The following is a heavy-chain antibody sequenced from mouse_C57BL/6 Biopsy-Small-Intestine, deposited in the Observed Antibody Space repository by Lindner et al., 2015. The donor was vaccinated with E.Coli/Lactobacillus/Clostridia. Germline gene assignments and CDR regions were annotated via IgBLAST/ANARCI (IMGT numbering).Heavy chain of an antibody. V-gene: IGHV2-9-1*01. CDR3: ARTYWYAMDY. J-gene: IGHJ4*01. CDR1: GFSLTTYA. CDR2: IWTGGYT. D-gene: IGHD6-5*01. Sequence: VQLQESGPGLVAPSQSLSITCTVSGFSLTTYAISWVRQPPGKGLEWLGVIWTGGYTNYNSALKSRLTISKDNSKSQVFLKMNSLQTDDTARYYCARTYWYAMDYWGQGTSVTVSS.